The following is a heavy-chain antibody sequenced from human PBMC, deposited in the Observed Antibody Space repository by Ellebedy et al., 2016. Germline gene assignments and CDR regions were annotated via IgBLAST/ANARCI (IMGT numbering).Heavy chain of an antibody. CDR3: ARLEMATYDNI. V-gene: IGHV4-59*12. D-gene: IGHD5-24*01. CDR2: VYYGGST. J-gene: IGHJ4*01. CDR1: GALISRFY. Sequence: SETLSLTCTISGALISRFYWAWIRQAPGKGLEWIGYVYYGGSTNYNPSLKSRVTLSLDTSKRQLSLKLASVTAADTAMYYCARLEMATYDNIWGRGILVTVSS.